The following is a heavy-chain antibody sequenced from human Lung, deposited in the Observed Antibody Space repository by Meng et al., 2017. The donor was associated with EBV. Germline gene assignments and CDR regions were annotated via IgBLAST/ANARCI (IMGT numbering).Heavy chain of an antibody. CDR2: VIPMLGTV. J-gene: IGHJ4*01. V-gene: IGHV1-69*01. CDR3: ARWEVTVSMDWGSSD. D-gene: IGHD2/OR15-2a*01. CDR1: VGTYSSSG. Sequence: VTPGSGVREAGVSVNLPCQASVGTYSSSGVSWLRQAPGQGVEWMGVVIPMLGTVNYAERFQGRVRISAAVYATTAYLELSSLRAEDTAVYFCARWEVTVSMDWGSSDWGQGALVTVSS.